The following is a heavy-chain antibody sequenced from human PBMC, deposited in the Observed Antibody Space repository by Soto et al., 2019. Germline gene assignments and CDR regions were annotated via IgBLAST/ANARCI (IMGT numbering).Heavy chain of an antibody. V-gene: IGHV4-39*01. D-gene: IGHD2-21*01. J-gene: IGHJ4*02. CDR2: FFIGGNT. CDR3: ARRHGPDLDAYS. Sequence: QLQLQESGPGLVKPSETLSLTCTVSGGSICSSPYYLGWMRQPPGKRLEWIASFFIGGNTFYNPSLQSRVPIPVATSKTQFPLNLSSVTTADTAVYSCARRHGPDLDAYSWGQGTLVTVSS. CDR1: GGSICSSPYY.